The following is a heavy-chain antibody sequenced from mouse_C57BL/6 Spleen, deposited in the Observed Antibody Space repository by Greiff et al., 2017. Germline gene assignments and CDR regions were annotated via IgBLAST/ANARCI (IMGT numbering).Heavy chain of an antibody. V-gene: IGHV1-15*01. D-gene: IGHD2-4*01. CDR3: TRDYDYAWFAY. CDR1: GYTFTDYE. CDR2: IDPETGGT. Sequence: VKVVESGAELVRPGASVTLSCKASGYTFTDYEMHWVKQTPVHGLEWIGAIDPETGGTAYNQKFKGKAILTADKSSSTAYMELRSLTSEDSAVYYCTRDYDYAWFAYWGQGTLVTVSA. J-gene: IGHJ3*01.